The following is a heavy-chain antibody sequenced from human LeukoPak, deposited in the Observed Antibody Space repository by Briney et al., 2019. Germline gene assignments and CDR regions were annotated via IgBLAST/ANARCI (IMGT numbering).Heavy chain of an antibody. CDR2: MNPNTGDT. CDR3: ARSPKKDGTIVWSWGLNARHYSSGMDV. Sequence: ASVKVSCKASGHTFTSHDVNWIRQAPGQGLEWMGWMNPNTGDTDLAPKFQGRLTMTRDRATGTAYLELTSLTSEDTAVYYCARSPKKDGTIVWSWGLNARHYSSGMDVWGQGTTVSVSS. D-gene: IGHD1-7*01. CDR1: GHTFTSHD. V-gene: IGHV1-8*02. J-gene: IGHJ6*02.